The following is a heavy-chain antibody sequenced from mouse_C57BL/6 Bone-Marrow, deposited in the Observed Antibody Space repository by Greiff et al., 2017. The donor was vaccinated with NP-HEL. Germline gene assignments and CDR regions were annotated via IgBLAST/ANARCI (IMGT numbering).Heavy chain of an antibody. D-gene: IGHD1-1*01. CDR2: IYPRSGNT. CDR1: GYTFTSYG. CDR3: ARSERLRGIDY. Sequence: QVQLQESGAELARPGASVKLSCKASGYTFTSYGISWVKQRTGQGLEWIGEIYPRSGNTYYNEKFKGKATLTADKSSSTAYMELRSLTSEDSAVYFCARSERLRGIDYWGQGTTLTVSS. V-gene: IGHV1-81*01. J-gene: IGHJ2*01.